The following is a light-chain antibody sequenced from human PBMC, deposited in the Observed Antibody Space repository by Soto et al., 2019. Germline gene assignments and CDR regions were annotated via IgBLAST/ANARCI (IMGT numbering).Light chain of an antibody. Sequence: TQSPSSLSASVGDRVTITCRASQTIRTYLNWYQQKPGQAPRLVIFDASNRANGVPARFGGSGSGTDFTLTINSLEPEDFAVYYCQQRNVWPPITFGQGTRLEI. V-gene: IGKV3-11*01. J-gene: IGKJ5*01. CDR1: QTIRTY. CDR3: QQRNVWPPIT. CDR2: DAS.